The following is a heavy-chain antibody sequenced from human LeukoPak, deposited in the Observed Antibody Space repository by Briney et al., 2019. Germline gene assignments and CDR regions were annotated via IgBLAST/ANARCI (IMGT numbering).Heavy chain of an antibody. CDR1: GFSFSVFW. CDR2: IKTDGSIT. V-gene: IGHV3-74*01. D-gene: IGHD3-16*01. Sequence: GGSLRLSCAASGFSFSVFWMHWVRQAPGKGPVWVSRIKTDGSITDYADSVKGRFTISRDNAKNTLYLQMNSLRSDDTAVYYCARGASGYDGSIGITFGGVTFGDYWGQGTLVTVSS. CDR3: ARGASGYDGSIGITFGGVTFGDY. J-gene: IGHJ4*02.